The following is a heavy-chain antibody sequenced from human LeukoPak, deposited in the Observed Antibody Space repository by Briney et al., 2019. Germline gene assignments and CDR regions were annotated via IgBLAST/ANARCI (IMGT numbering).Heavy chain of an antibody. CDR3: AIGPGYYYDSSDPPRD. D-gene: IGHD3-22*01. CDR1: GFTFDDYA. CDR2: ISWNSGSI. J-gene: IGHJ4*02. V-gene: IGHV3-9*01. Sequence: GGSLRLSCAASGFTFDDYAMHWVRQAPGKGLEWVSGISWNSGSIGYADSVKGRFTISRDNAKNSLYLQMNSLRAEDTALYYCAIGPGYYYDSSDPPRDWGQGTLVTVSS.